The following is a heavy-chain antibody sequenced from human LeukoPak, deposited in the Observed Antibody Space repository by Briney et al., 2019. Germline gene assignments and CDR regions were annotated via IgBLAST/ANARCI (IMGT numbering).Heavy chain of an antibody. CDR2: NNPDSGDT. J-gene: IGHJ4*02. CDR1: GYTFTDFY. D-gene: IGHD2-2*01. Sequence: ASVKVSCKASGYTFTDFYMHWVRQAPGQGLEWMGWNNPDSGDTHYAQKFQGRVTMTRDTSITTAYLELSGLRSDDTAVYYCAREAHCSRSSCEIDFWGQGTLVTVSS. V-gene: IGHV1-2*02. CDR3: AREAHCSRSSCEIDF.